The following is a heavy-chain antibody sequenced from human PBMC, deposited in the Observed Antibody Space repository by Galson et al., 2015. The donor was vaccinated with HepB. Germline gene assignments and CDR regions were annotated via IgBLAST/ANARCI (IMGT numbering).Heavy chain of an antibody. CDR1: GYTFTSYG. Sequence: SVKVSCKASGYTFTSYGISWVRKAPGQGFEWMGWISPNNGNTNYAQKLQGRVTLTTDTSTSTAYMEVRSPRSDDTAVYYCARDRIMDVWGKGTTVTVSS. CDR2: ISPNNGNT. D-gene: IGHD2/OR15-2a*01. J-gene: IGHJ6*03. CDR3: ARDRIMDV. V-gene: IGHV1-18*01.